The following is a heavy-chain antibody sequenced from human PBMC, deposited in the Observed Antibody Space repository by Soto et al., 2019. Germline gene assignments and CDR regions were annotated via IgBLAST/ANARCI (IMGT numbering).Heavy chain of an antibody. CDR3: ARSGRSPGYCSIFFCYKVGMH. CDR1: GGCCIVKN. CDR2: INHSGST. D-gene: IGHD2-2*01. Sequence: TCVDHGGCCIVKNKSWIRQRPWKGLAGIGEINHSGSTNYNPSLKSRVTISVDTSKNQFSLKLSSVTAADTAVYYCARSGRSPGYCSIFFCYKVGMHWC. V-gene: IGHV4-34*01. J-gene: IGHJ1*01.